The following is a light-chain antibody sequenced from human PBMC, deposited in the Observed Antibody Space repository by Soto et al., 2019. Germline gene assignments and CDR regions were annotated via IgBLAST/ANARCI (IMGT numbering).Light chain of an antibody. V-gene: IGLV1-44*01. CDR2: FND. CDR1: RSNIGSNL. Sequence: QSVLTQPPSASGTPGQRVSISCSGGRSNIGSNLVSWYQQLPGTAPKLLLYFNDQRPSGVPDRFSGSQSGTSASLAVSELQSEDEADYFCASWDDSLKGVLFGGGTKLTVL. J-gene: IGLJ3*02. CDR3: ASWDDSLKGVL.